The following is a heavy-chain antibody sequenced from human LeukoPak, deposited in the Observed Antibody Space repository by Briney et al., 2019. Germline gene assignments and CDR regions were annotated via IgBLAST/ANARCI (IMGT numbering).Heavy chain of an antibody. V-gene: IGHV4-61*02. CDR1: GGSISTGRYY. J-gene: IGHJ6*03. Sequence: PSQTLSLTCTVSGGSISTGRYYRSWIRQPAGTGLEGIGRIYTSGSTNYNPSLKSRVTISVGTSKNQFSLKLSSVTAADTAVYYCALERYDSSGYFYYYMDVWGKGTTVTISS. D-gene: IGHD3-22*01. CDR3: ALERYDSSGYFYYYMDV. CDR2: IYTSGST.